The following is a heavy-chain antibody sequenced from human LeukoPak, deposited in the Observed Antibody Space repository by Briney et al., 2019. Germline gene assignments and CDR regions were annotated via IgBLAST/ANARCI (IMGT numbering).Heavy chain of an antibody. CDR2: INPSGGST. Sequence: ASVKVSCKASGYTFSNYYIHLVRQAPGQGLEWMGLINPSGGSTNYAQKFQGRVTMTRDTSISTAYMELSRLRSDDTAVYYCARVHDYGDYTPSYFDYWGQGTLVTVSS. D-gene: IGHD4-17*01. V-gene: IGHV1-46*01. CDR1: GYTFSNYY. J-gene: IGHJ4*02. CDR3: ARVHDYGDYTPSYFDY.